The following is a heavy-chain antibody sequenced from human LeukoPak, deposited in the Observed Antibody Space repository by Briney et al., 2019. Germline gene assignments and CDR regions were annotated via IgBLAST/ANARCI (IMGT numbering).Heavy chain of an antibody. V-gene: IGHV3-23*01. D-gene: IGHD2-15*01. Sequence: PGGSLRLSCAASGFAFSNYAMSWVRQAPGKGLEWVSSITGSGGGTYYADSEKGRFTISRDNSKNTLDLQMNSLRAEDTAVYYCAKGLKGCSGGSCYYFFDFWGQGTLVTVSS. CDR2: ITGSGGGT. J-gene: IGHJ4*02. CDR3: AKGLKGCSGGSCYYFFDF. CDR1: GFAFSNYA.